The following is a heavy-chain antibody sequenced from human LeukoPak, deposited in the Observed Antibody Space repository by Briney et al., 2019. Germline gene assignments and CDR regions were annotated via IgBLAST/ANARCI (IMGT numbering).Heavy chain of an antibody. CDR3: ARQALGSSSPYFDY. CDR2: IYYSRST. V-gene: IGHV4-39*01. D-gene: IGHD6-6*01. J-gene: IGHJ4*02. CDR1: GGSISSSSYY. Sequence: SSETLSLTCTVSGGSISSSSYYWGWIRQPPGKGLEWIGSIYYSRSTYYNPSLKSRVTISVDTSKNQFSLKLSSVTAADTAVYYCARQALGSSSPYFDYWGQGTLVTVSS.